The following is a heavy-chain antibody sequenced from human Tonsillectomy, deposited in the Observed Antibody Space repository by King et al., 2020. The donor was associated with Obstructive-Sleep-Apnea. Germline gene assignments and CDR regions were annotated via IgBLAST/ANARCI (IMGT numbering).Heavy chain of an antibody. CDR3: AGRYYDSAGYYYGFDH. CDR1: GFTLSNYV. J-gene: IGHJ4*02. V-gene: IGHV3-23*04. CDR2: ISGSAGST. Sequence: VQLVESGGGLVQPGGSLRLSCAASGFTLSNYVMSWVRQAPGKGLEWVSSISGSAGSTYYADSVKGRFTISRDNSKNTLYLQMNSLRAEDTAVFYCAGRYYDSAGYYYGFDHWGQGTLVTVSS. D-gene: IGHD3-22*01.